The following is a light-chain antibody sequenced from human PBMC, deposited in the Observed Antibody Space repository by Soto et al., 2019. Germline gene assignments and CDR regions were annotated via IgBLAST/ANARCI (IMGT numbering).Light chain of an antibody. CDR2: QDY. CDR1: NLGDKY. CDR3: QAWDSRTARV. Sequence: SYELTQPPSVSVSPGQTSSIPCSGANLGDKYASWYQQKPGQSPVLVIYQDYKRPSGIPERFSGSNSGNTATLTISGAQSMDEADYHCQAWDSRTARVFGGGTQLTVL. J-gene: IGLJ2*01. V-gene: IGLV3-1*01.